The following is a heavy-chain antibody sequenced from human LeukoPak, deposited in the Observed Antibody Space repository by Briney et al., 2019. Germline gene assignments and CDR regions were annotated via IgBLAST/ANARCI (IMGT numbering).Heavy chain of an antibody. Sequence: GGSLRLSCAASGFTFSNYAMTWVRQAPGKGLAWVSSISGIGSNIYYADSVKGRFTISRDNSKNTLHVQMNSLRAEDTAIYYCATNRDGYNYWGQGTLVTVSS. V-gene: IGHV3-23*01. CDR1: GFTFSNYA. CDR3: ATNRDGYNY. CDR2: ISGIGSNI. J-gene: IGHJ4*02. D-gene: IGHD5-24*01.